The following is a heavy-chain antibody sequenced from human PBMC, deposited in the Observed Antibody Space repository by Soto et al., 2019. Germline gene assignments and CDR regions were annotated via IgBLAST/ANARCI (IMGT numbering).Heavy chain of an antibody. D-gene: IGHD1-26*01. J-gene: IGHJ4*02. Sequence: ASVKVSCKASGYTFTSYGISWVRQAPGQRLEWMGWISAYNTNTNYAQKLQGRVTMTTDTSTSTSYMELRSLRSDDTAVYFCARDRLGATGDYWGQGTLVTVSS. V-gene: IGHV1-18*01. CDR2: ISAYNTNT. CDR1: GYTFTSYG. CDR3: ARDRLGATGDY.